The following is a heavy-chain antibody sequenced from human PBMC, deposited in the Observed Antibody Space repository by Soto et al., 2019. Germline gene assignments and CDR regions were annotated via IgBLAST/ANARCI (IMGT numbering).Heavy chain of an antibody. Sequence: GGSLRLSCAASGFTFSSYSMNWVRQAPGKGLEWVSYISSSSSTIYYADSVKGRFTISRDNAKNSLYLQMNSLRAEDTAVYYCARDPQWLVLEPISDNWFDPWGQGTLVTVSS. CDR1: GFTFSSYS. CDR2: ISSSSSTI. V-gene: IGHV3-48*01. CDR3: ARDPQWLVLEPISDNWFDP. D-gene: IGHD6-19*01. J-gene: IGHJ5*02.